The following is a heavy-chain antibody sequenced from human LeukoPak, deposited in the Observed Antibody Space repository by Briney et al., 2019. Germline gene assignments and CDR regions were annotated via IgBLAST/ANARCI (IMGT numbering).Heavy chain of an antibody. V-gene: IGHV3-23*01. CDR2: ISGSGAST. J-gene: IGHJ4*02. Sequence: GGSLRLSCAASGFTFSGYAMNWVRQAPGKGLEWVSAISGSGASTYYADSVKDRFTLSRDDSKNTLYLQMNSLRAEDTAVYYCAKSRSSSSTSCYNYWGQGTLVTVSS. CDR1: GFTFSGYA. D-gene: IGHD2-2*02. CDR3: AKSRSSSSTSCYNY.